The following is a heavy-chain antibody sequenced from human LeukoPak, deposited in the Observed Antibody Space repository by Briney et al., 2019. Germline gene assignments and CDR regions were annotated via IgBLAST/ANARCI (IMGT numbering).Heavy chain of an antibody. D-gene: IGHD6-19*01. CDR1: GFTFGSYA. V-gene: IGHV3-30-3*01. J-gene: IGHJ4*02. CDR2: ISYDGTNK. CDR3: AKDRYSSGWYSDFDY. Sequence: PGGSLRLSCAASGFTFGSYAMHWVRQAPGRGLEWVAGISYDGTNKYYADSVKGRFTISRDNSKNTVYLQMNSLRAEDTAVYYCAKDRYSSGWYSDFDYWGQGTLVTVSS.